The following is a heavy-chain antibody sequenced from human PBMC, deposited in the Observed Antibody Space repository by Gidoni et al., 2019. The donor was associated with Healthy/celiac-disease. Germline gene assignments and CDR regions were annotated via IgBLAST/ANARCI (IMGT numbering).Heavy chain of an antibody. D-gene: IGHD5-12*01. Sequence: EVQLVASGGGLVQPGGSLRLSCAASGFTVSSNYMRWVRQAPGKGLVWGSVIYSGGSTYYADSVKGRFTISRDNTKNTLYLQMNSLRAEDTAVYDCARDRSGYSYFDYWGQGTLVTVSS. J-gene: IGHJ4*02. CDR2: IYSGGST. CDR1: GFTVSSNY. CDR3: ARDRSGYSYFDY. V-gene: IGHV3-66*02.